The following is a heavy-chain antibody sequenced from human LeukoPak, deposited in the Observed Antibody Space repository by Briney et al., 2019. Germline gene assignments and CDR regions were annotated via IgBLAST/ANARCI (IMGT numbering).Heavy chain of an antibody. CDR2: ISGSGVGT. CDR1: GFIFRNYA. D-gene: IGHD3-9*01. J-gene: IGHJ4*02. V-gene: IGHV3-23*01. CDR3: AKNGRDDHDKYFFDF. Sequence: GGSLRLSCAGSGFIFRNYAMSWVRQAPGMGLEWVSAISGSGVGTNYADSVKGRFTISRDNSKDTLYLQMNSLRAEDAAVYYCAKNGRDDHDKYFFDFWGQGTQVTVSS.